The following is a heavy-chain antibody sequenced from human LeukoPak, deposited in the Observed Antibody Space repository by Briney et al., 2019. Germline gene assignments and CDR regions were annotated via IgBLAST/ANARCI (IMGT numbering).Heavy chain of an antibody. CDR2: INHSGST. CDR3: ARLLGLQHQPLMGRGWGYYSIDV. D-gene: IGHD2-2*01. J-gene: IGHJ6*03. V-gene: IGHV4-39*07. CDR1: GDSISRSRHF. Sequence: PSETLSLTCNVSGDSISRSRHFWAWIRQPPGKGLEWIGEINHSGSTNYNPSLKSRVTISVDTSKNQFSLKLSSVTAADTAVYYCARLLGLQHQPLMGRGWGYYSIDVWGKGTTVTISS.